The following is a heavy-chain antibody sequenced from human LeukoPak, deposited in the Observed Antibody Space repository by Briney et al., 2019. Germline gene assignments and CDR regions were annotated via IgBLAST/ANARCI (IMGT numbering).Heavy chain of an antibody. V-gene: IGHV3-21*01. D-gene: IGHD6-25*01. CDR1: GFTISSYS. J-gene: IGHJ4*02. CDR3: ARAYERLPLDY. CDR2: ISENSKDI. Sequence: GGSLRLSCVASGFTISSYSMNWVRQAPGKGLEWVSSISENSKDIFYVDSAKGRFTISRDNAKNSLYLQMNSLRAEDTAVYYCARAYERLPLDYWGQGTLVTVSS.